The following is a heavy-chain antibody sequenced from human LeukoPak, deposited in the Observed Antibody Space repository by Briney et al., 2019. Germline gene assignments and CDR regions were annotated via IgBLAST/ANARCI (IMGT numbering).Heavy chain of an antibody. D-gene: IGHD3-9*01. CDR3: ARGSTHYDVLTGYHYYFDY. CDR2: ISSSGSTI. CDR1: GFTFSSYE. Sequence: GGSLRLSCAASGFTFSSYEMNWVRQAPGKGLEWVSYISSSGSTIYYADSLKGRFTISRDNAKNSLYLQMNSLRAEDTALYYCARGSTHYDVLTGYHYYFDYWGQGTLVTVSS. J-gene: IGHJ4*02. V-gene: IGHV3-48*03.